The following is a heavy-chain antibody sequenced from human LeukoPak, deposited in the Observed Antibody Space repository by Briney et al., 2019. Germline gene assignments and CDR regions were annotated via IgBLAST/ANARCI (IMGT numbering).Heavy chain of an antibody. Sequence: GASVKVSCKASGYTFTSYDINWVRQATGQGLEWMGWMDPNSGNTGYAQKFQGRVTMTRNTSISTAYMELSSLRSEDTAVYYCARGRGDSRSIFGVVIDIYYYYMDVWGKGTTVTVSS. CDR3: ARGRGDSRSIFGVVIDIYYYYMDV. CDR2: MDPNSGNT. J-gene: IGHJ6*03. V-gene: IGHV1-8*01. D-gene: IGHD3-3*01. CDR1: GYTFTSYD.